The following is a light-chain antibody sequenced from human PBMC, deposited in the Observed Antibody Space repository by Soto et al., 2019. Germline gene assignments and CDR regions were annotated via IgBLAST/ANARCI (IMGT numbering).Light chain of an antibody. CDR2: KAS. V-gene: IGKV1-5*03. CDR3: QQYDSFPLT. CDR1: QSISNW. J-gene: IGKJ4*01. Sequence: DIQMTQSPSTLSASVGDRVTITCRASQSISNWLAWYQQRPGRAPQLLIHKASTLATGVPSRFSGSGSGTEFTLTISILQPDDIASYFCQQYDSFPLTFGGGTKVEIK.